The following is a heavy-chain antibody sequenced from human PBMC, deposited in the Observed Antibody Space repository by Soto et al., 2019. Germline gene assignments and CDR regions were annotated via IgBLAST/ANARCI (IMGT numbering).Heavy chain of an antibody. CDR3: ARLVGAVAVTYYYYYGMDV. J-gene: IGHJ6*02. V-gene: IGHV5-51*01. CDR1: GYSSTSYW. Sequence: GESLKISCKGSGYSSTSYWIGWVRQMPGKGLEWMGIIYPGDSDTRYSPSFQGQVTISADKSISTAYLQWSSLKASDTAMYYCARLVGAVAVTYYYYYGMDVWGQGTTVTVSS. D-gene: IGHD6-19*01. CDR2: IYPGDSDT.